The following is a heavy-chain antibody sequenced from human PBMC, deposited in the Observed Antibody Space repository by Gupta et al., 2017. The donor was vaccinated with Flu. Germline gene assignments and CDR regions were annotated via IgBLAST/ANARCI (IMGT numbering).Heavy chain of an antibody. Sequence: QVQLVESGGGLVQSGRSLRFSCAAHGFTFSRYGMHWVRQAPGKGLEWVAVISYDGSDKHYADSVKGRFTISRDISRDAVYLQLDSLRLEDTAIYYCARDLRYNGRFGYMDVWGKGTTVTVSS. CDR1: GFTFSRYG. CDR2: ISYDGSDK. CDR3: ARDLRYNGRFGYMDV. V-gene: IGHV3-30*03. D-gene: IGHD1-20*01. J-gene: IGHJ6*03.